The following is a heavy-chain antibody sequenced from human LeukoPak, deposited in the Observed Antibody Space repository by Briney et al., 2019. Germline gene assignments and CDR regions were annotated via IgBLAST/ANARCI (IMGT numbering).Heavy chain of an antibody. D-gene: IGHD3-22*01. CDR1: GFTFSSYW. V-gene: IGHV3-74*01. CDR3: APRRDSSGYYPFDY. Sequence: GGPLRLSCAASGFTFSSYWMHWVRQAPGKGLVWVSRINTDGSSTSYADSVKGRFTISRDNAKNTLYLQMNSPRPEDTAVYYCAPRRDSSGYYPFDYWGQGTLVTVSS. J-gene: IGHJ4*02. CDR2: INTDGSST.